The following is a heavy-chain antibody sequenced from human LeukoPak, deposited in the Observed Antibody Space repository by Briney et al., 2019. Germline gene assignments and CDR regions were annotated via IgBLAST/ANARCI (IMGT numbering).Heavy chain of an antibody. CDR3: ARVNFHGSGTYYYDY. CDR1: GVSINSYY. CDR2: FYTTGTT. Sequence: PSETLSLTCTVSGVSINSYYWSWLRQPAGKGLEWIGRFYTTGTTNYNPSLKSRVIMSVDTSKNQFSLKLSSVTAADTAVYYCARVNFHGSGTYYYDYWGQRTLVTVSS. D-gene: IGHD3-10*01. V-gene: IGHV4-4*07. J-gene: IGHJ4*02.